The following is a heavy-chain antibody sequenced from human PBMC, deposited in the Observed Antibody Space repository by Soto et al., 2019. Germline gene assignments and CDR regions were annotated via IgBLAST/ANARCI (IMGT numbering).Heavy chain of an antibody. Sequence: LSCAASGFTFDDYGMSWVSQAPGKGLEWVSGINWNGGSTGLADSVKGRFTISRDNAKNSVSLEMSSLRAEDPALYYCARLSGGGWYGSGRYWGQGTLVTVSS. CDR1: GFTFDDYG. CDR3: ARLSGGGWYGSGRY. D-gene: IGHD6-19*01. V-gene: IGHV3-20*04. CDR2: INWNGGST. J-gene: IGHJ4*02.